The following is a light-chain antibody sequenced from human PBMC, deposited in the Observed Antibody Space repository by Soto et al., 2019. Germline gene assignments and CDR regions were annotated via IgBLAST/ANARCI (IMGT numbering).Light chain of an antibody. Sequence: EIVMTQSPATLSVSPGERATLSCRASQSVSSNLAWYQQKPGQAPRLLMYGASTRATGIPARFSGSGSGTEFTLTISSLQSEDFAVYYCQQYNNRRTFGQGPKVAIK. CDR1: QSVSSN. V-gene: IGKV3-15*01. J-gene: IGKJ1*01. CDR3: QQYNNRRT. CDR2: GAS.